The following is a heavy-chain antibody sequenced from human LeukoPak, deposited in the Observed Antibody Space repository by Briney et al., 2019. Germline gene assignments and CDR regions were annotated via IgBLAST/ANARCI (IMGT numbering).Heavy chain of an antibody. CDR2: IYQSGST. CDR1: GYSISSGYY. CDR3: ARGPLGYCSSTSCSYYHYGMDV. J-gene: IGHJ6*04. Sequence: SETLSLTCAVSGYSISSGYYWGWIRQPPGKGLEWIGSIYQSGSTYYNPSLKSRVTISVDTSKNQFSLKLSSATAADTAVYYCARGPLGYCSSTSCSYYHYGMDVWGKGTTVTVSS. D-gene: IGHD2-2*01. V-gene: IGHV4-38-2*01.